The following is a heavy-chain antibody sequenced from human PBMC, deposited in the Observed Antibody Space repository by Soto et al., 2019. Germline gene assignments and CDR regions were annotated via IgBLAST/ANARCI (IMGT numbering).Heavy chain of an antibody. CDR1: GFTFSSYG. Sequence: GSLRLSCAASGFTFSSYGMHWVRQAPGKGLEWVAVISYDGSNKYYADSVKGRFTISRDNSKNTLYLQMNSLRAEDTAVYYCAKIFTYYDFWSGPTDPYGMDVWGQGTTVTVSS. J-gene: IGHJ6*02. V-gene: IGHV3-30*18. CDR2: ISYDGSNK. CDR3: AKIFTYYDFWSGPTDPYGMDV. D-gene: IGHD3-3*01.